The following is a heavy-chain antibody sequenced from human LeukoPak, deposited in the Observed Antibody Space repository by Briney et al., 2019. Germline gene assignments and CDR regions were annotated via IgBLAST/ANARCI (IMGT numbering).Heavy chain of an antibody. Sequence: ASVKVSCKASGYTFTSYAMHWVRQAPGQRLEWMGWINAYNGNTNYAQKLQGRVTMTTDTSTSTAYMELRSLRSDDTAVYYCAREWGMVRGLNPGDDAFDIWGQGTMVTVSS. CDR3: AREWGMVRGLNPGDDAFDI. D-gene: IGHD3-10*01. J-gene: IGHJ3*02. CDR1: GYTFTSYA. CDR2: INAYNGNT. V-gene: IGHV1-3*01.